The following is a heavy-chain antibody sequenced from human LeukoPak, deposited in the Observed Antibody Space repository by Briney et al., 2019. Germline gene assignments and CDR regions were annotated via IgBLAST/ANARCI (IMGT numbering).Heavy chain of an antibody. CDR2: VTASARRT. D-gene: IGHD3-22*01. Sequence: GGSLRLSCEASGFTFSNYAMSWVRQAPGKGLEWVSTVTASARRTYYADSVQGRFTISRDNSNNTLFLQVNSLRANDTAVYHCAKWGFSDRSGANFHSWGQGTLVTVSS. CDR3: AKWGFSDRSGANFHS. J-gene: IGHJ4*02. CDR1: GFTFSNYA. V-gene: IGHV3-23*01.